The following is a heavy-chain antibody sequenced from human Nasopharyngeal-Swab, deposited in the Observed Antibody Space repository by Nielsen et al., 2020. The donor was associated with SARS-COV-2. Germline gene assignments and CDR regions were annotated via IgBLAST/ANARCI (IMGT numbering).Heavy chain of an antibody. Sequence: ASVKVSCKASGYTFTSYYMHWVRHPPRQGLEWMGIINPSGGSTSYAQKFQGRVTMTRDTSTSTVYMELSSLRSEDTAVYYCARDKSGDFWSGRTTYGMDVWGQGTTVTVSS. CDR3: ARDKSGDFWSGRTTYGMDV. J-gene: IGHJ6*02. V-gene: IGHV1-46*01. CDR1: GYTFTSYY. D-gene: IGHD3-3*01. CDR2: INPSGGST.